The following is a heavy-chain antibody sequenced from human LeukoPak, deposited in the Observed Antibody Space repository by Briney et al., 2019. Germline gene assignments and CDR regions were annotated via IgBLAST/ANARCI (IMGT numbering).Heavy chain of an antibody. J-gene: IGHJ5*01. CDR3: VRTPTCSSGSCYPNWFDS. D-gene: IGHD2-15*01. CDR2: IYPGDSDT. Sequence: GESLKISCKGSGYSFLSHWIGWVRQMPGKGLEWMGIIYPGDSDTRYNPSFQGQVTISADKSISTAYLQWSSLKASDTAIYYCVRTPTCSSGSCYPNWFDSWGQGTLVTVSS. CDR1: GYSFLSHW. V-gene: IGHV5-51*01.